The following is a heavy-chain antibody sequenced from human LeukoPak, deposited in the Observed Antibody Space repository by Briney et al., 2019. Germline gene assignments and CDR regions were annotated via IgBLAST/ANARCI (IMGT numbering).Heavy chain of an antibody. J-gene: IGHJ6*03. CDR1: GGSFSGYY. CDR2: INHSGST. V-gene: IGHV4-34*01. Sequence: SETPSLTCAVYGGSFSGYYWSWIRQPPGKGLEWIGEINHSGSTNYNPSLKSRVTISVDTSKNQFSLKLSSVTAADTAVYYCARGRKQWLVRGGYYYYYMDVWGKGTTVTVSS. D-gene: IGHD6-19*01. CDR3: ARGRKQWLVRGGYYYYYMDV.